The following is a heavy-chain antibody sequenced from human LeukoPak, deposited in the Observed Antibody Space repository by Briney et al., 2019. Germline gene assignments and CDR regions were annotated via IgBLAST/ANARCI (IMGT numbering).Heavy chain of an antibody. V-gene: IGHV4-4*02. CDR2: IYLYGTT. D-gene: IGHD1/OR15-1a*01. J-gene: IGHJ6*02. CDR1: IGSISSSKW. CDR3: ARQKWEQQGRDYYFNGLDV. Sequence: SETLSLTCSVSIGSISSSKWWSWVRQSPVKGLEWIGEIYLYGTTNYNPSFTSRVTMSVDRSRNQFSLKLTSVTAADTAIYYCARQKWEQQGRDYYFNGLDVWGPGTTVTVSS.